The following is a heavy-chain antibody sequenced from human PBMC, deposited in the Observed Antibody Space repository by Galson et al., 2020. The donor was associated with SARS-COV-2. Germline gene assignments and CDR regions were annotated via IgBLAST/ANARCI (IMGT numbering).Heavy chain of an antibody. J-gene: IGHJ6*02. D-gene: IGHD6-19*01. CDR1: GYTFTDYY. CDR3: ARVGAVAGRYYHGMDV. V-gene: IGHV1-2*02. Sequence: ASVKVSCKASGYTFTDYYMHWVRQAPGQGLEWMGWINPNSGGTNYAQKFQGRVTMTRDTSISTAYMELSRVMSDDTAVYYCARVGAVAGRYYHGMDVWGQGTTVTVSS. CDR2: INPNSGGT.